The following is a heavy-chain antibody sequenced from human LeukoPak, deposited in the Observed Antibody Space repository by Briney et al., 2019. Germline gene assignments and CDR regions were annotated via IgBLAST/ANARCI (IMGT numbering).Heavy chain of an antibody. D-gene: IGHD3-22*01. V-gene: IGHV5-51*01. CDR2: IYPGDSDT. Sequence: GESLKISCKGSGYSFTSYWIAWVRQMPGKGLEWMGIIYPGDSDTRYSPSFQGQVTISAGRSTSTAYLHWSSLKASDTAMYYCARHRTMINWFDPWGQGTLVTVSS. CDR3: ARHRTMINWFDP. J-gene: IGHJ5*02. CDR1: GYSFTSYW.